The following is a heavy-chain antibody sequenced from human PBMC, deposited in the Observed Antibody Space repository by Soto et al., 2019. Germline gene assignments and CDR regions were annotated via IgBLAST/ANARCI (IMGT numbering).Heavy chain of an antibody. CDR3: ARSIGHWFDP. Sequence: ASETLSLTCTVSGGSISSYFWNWIRQPQGKGLEWIGYVYSSGTTNYNPSLKSRVTILLDTSRNQFSLKLSSVTATDTAVYYCARSIGHWFDPWGQGSLVNVSS. D-gene: IGHD1-26*01. V-gene: IGHV4-59*08. CDR2: VYSSGTT. CDR1: GGSISSYF. J-gene: IGHJ5*02.